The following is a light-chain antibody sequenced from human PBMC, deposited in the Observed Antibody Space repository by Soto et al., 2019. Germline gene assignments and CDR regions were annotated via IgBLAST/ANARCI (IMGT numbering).Light chain of an antibody. J-gene: IGLJ1*01. CDR2: DVN. CDR3: CSYAGSYTYV. Sequence: QSALTQPRSVSGSPGQLLTISCTGTTSDVGGYDYVSWYQQHPGKAPKLMIYDVNKRPSGVPDRFSGSKSGSTASLTISGLQAEDEADYFCCSYAGSYTYVFGTGTKGTVL. CDR1: TSDVGGYDY. V-gene: IGLV2-11*01.